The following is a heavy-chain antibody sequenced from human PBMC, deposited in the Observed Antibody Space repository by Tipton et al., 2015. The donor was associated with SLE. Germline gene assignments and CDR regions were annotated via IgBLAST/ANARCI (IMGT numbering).Heavy chain of an antibody. CDR1: GYSITRAYY. CDR2: LYHTGHT. D-gene: IGHD3-3*01. J-gene: IGHJ4*02. Sequence: TLSLTCTVSGYSITRAYYWGWIRQSPGKGLEWIGSLYHTGHTYYNPSLKSRVSMSEDTSMNRFSLKVKSVTAADTAVYYCARLGYAFWSRYADSWGQGTLVTVSS. CDR3: ARLGYAFWSRYADS. V-gene: IGHV4-38-2*02.